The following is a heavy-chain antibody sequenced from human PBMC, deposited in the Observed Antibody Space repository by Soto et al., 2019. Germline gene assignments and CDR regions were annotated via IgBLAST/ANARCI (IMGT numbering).Heavy chain of an antibody. D-gene: IGHD3-16*01. V-gene: IGHV3-23*01. CDR3: AKDPLGIDAFDI. CDR2: ISGSGGST. CDR1: GFTFSSYA. Sequence: GGSLRLSCAASGFTFSSYAMSWVRQAPGKGLEWVSAISGSGGSTYYADSVKSRFTISRDNSKNTLYLQMNSLRAEDTAVYYCAKDPLGIDAFDIWGQGTMVTVSS. J-gene: IGHJ3*02.